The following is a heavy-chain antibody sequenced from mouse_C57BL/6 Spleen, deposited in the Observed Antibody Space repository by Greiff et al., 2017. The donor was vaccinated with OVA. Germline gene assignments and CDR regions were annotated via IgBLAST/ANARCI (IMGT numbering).Heavy chain of an antibody. V-gene: IGHV5-17*01. J-gene: IGHJ4*01. CDR1: GFTFSDYG. Sequence: DVKLVESGGGLVKPGGSLKLSCAASGFTFSDYGMHWVRQAPEKGLEWVAYISSGSSTIYYADTVKGRFTISRDNAKNTLFLQMTSLRSEDTAMYYCAGGGYYFGSRGYAMDYWGQGTSVTVSS. D-gene: IGHD1-1*01. CDR2: ISSGSSTI. CDR3: AGGGYYFGSRGYAMDY.